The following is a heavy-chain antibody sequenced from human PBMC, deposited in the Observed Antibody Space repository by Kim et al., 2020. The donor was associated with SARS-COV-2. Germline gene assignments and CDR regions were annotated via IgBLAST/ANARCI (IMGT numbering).Heavy chain of an antibody. CDR2: ITSSDGST. CDR3: AKVEMATEIYYYYYGMDV. CDR1: GFTFSSYA. V-gene: IGHV3-23*01. Sequence: GGSLRLSCAASGFTFSSYAMSWVRQAPGKGLEWISSITSSDGSTNYADSVKGRFTISRDNSKNTLYLQMNSLRAEDTAVYYCAKVEMATEIYYYYYGMDV. J-gene: IGHJ6*01.